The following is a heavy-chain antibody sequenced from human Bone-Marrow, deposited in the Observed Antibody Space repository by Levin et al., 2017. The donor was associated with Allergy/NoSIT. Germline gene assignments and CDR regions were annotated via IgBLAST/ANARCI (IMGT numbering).Heavy chain of an antibody. V-gene: IGHV1-69*06. Sequence: SVKVSCKASGDTFNNFIIAWVRQAPGQGLEWMGGITPISGTVNDAQTFQHRVTITADKFTTTAYMELRSLRFEDTAMYYCVRVIRRDLACSGSTSSNQCYGMDVWGQGTTVTVSS. CDR3: VRVIRRDLACSGSTSSNQCYGMDV. CDR1: GDTFNNFI. CDR2: ITPISGTV. D-gene: IGHD2-15*01. J-gene: IGHJ6*02.